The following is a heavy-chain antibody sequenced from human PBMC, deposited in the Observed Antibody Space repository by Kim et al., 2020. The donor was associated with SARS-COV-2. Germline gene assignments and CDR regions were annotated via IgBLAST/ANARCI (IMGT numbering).Heavy chain of an antibody. V-gene: IGHV7-4-1*02. Sequence: ASVKVSCKASGYTFTSYAMNWVRQAPGQGLEWMGWINTNTGNPTYAQGFTGRFVFSLDTSVSTAYLQISSLKAEDTAVYYCARGSNSDSSSWENWFDPWGQGTLVTVSS. CDR1: GYTFTSYA. D-gene: IGHD6-13*01. J-gene: IGHJ5*02. CDR2: INTNTGNP. CDR3: ARGSNSDSSSWENWFDP.